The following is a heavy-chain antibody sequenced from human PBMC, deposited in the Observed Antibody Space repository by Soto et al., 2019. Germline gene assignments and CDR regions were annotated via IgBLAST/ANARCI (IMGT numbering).Heavy chain of an antibody. CDR3: ATPQDYDGCLDS. V-gene: IGHV1-3*01. Sequence: ASVKVSCKTPGHTFTRYNIHWVRQAPGQRLEWMGWINVGNGNIRYSQKFQGRLTLTRDTPGNTAYLELNSLISEDTAVYYCATPQDYDGCLDSWGQGTLVTVSS. D-gene: IGHD3-22*01. CDR2: INVGNGNI. J-gene: IGHJ4*02. CDR1: GHTFTRYN.